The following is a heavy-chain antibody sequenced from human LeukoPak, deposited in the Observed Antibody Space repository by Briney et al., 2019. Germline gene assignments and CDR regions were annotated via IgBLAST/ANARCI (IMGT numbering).Heavy chain of an antibody. D-gene: IGHD3-10*01. J-gene: IGHJ6*03. CDR2: ISGHTGTA. CDR3: ARGGSGDHQEQLGPPGYYHYMDV. V-gene: IGHV1-18*01. CDR1: GHSFTAYG. Sequence: ASVKVSCKASGHSFTAYGMGWLRQAPGQGLEWMGWISGHTGTAIYAQNLQGRVTLTADTFTSTVYMEMRSLRSDDTAVYYCARGGSGDHQEQLGPPGYYHYMDVWGTGTTVTVSS.